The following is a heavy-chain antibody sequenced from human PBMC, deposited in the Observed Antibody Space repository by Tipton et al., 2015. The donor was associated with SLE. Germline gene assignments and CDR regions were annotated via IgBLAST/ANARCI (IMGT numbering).Heavy chain of an antibody. CDR3: AKEMTGFYPIH. J-gene: IGHJ6*02. CDR1: GFTFRSYG. CDR2: IWFDGSNK. V-gene: IGHV3-33*06. D-gene: IGHD2/OR15-2a*01. Sequence: QLVQSGGGVVQPGRSLRLSCAASGFTFRSYGMHWVRQAPGKGLEWVAVIWFDGSNKDYADSVKGRFTISRDSSKNTLYLQMDSLTGEDTAIYFCAKEMTGFYPIHWGQGTTVTVSS.